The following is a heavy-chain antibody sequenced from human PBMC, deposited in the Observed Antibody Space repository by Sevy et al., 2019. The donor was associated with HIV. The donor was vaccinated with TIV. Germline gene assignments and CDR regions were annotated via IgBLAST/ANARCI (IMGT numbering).Heavy chain of an antibody. J-gene: IGHJ5*02. CDR3: AADYYDRWGFDP. V-gene: IGHV4-39*01. CDR2: IYYSGST. D-gene: IGHD3-22*01. CDR1: GGSISSSSYY. Sequence: SETLSLTCTVSGGSISSSSYYWGWIRQPPGKGLEWIGSIYYSGSTYYNPSLKSRVTISVDTSKNQFSLKLSSVTAADTALYYCAADYYDRWGFDPWGQGTLVTVSS.